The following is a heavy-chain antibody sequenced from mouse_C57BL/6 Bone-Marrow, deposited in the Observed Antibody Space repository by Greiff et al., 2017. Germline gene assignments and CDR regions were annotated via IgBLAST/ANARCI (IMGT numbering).Heavy chain of an antibody. D-gene: IGHD2-2*01. J-gene: IGHJ3*01. CDR3: SSEDAYAG. CDR1: GYTFTDYY. V-gene: IGHV1-26*01. CDR2: INPNNGGT. Sequence: EVQLQQSGAELVKPGASVKISCKASGYTFTDYYMNWVKQSPGQSLEWIGEINPNNGGTSYNAKFKGKATMTVDTSSSTAYMELRSLTSEDSAVYYCSSEDAYAGWGTGVLVT.